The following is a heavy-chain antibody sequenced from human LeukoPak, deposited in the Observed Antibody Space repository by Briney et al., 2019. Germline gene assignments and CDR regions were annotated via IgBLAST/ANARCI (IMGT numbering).Heavy chain of an antibody. D-gene: IGHD2-15*01. CDR1: GXTFTNYD. CDR3: ARDQDIVVVVAALRQREMGGFDP. CDR2: MNPKSGNT. V-gene: IGHV1-8*01. Sequence: ASVKVSCKASGXTFTNYDINWVRQATGQGPEWMGWMNPKSGNTGYAQKFQGRVTMTRNTSISTAYMELSSLRSDDTAVYYCARDQDIVVVVAALRQREMGGFDPWGQGTLVTVSS. J-gene: IGHJ5*02.